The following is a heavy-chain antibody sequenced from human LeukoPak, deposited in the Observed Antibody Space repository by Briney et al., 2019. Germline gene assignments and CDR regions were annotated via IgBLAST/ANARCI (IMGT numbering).Heavy chain of an antibody. CDR2: IYYSGST. J-gene: IGHJ6*03. V-gene: IGHV4-59*01. CDR3: ARVSINYYGSGSYSYYYYYYMDV. CDR1: GGSISSYY. D-gene: IGHD3-10*01. Sequence: PSETLSLTCTVSGGSISSYYWSWIRQPPGKGLEWLGYIYYSGSTNYNPSLKSRVTISVDTSKNQFSLKLISVTAADTAVYYCARVSINYYGSGSYSYYYYYYMDVWGKGTTVTISS.